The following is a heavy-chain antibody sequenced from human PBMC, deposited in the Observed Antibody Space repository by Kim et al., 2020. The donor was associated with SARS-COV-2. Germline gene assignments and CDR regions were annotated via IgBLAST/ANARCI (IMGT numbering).Heavy chain of an antibody. Sequence: GGSLRLSCAASGFTFSNAWMSWVRQAPGKGLEWVGRIKSKTDGGTSDYAAPVKGRFTISRDDSKNTLYLQMNSLKTEDTDVYYCTTGRVQYYYDSSDDYWGQGTLVTVSS. V-gene: IGHV3-15*01. CDR1: GFTFSNAW. CDR2: IKSKTDGGTS. J-gene: IGHJ4*02. D-gene: IGHD3-22*01. CDR3: TTGRVQYYYDSSDDY.